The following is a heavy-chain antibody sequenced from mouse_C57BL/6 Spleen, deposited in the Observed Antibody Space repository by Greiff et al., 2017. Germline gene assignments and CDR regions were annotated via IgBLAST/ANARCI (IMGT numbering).Heavy chain of an antibody. CDR1: GYAFSSYW. Sequence: QVQLQQSGAELVKPGASVKISCKASGYAFSSYWMNWVKQRPGKGLEWIGQLYPGDGDTNYNGKFKGKATLTADKSSSTAYMQLSSLTSEDSAVYFCARSRDPYYFDYWGQGTTLTVSS. D-gene: IGHD3-3*01. CDR3: ARSRDPYYFDY. J-gene: IGHJ2*01. V-gene: IGHV1-80*01. CDR2: LYPGDGDT.